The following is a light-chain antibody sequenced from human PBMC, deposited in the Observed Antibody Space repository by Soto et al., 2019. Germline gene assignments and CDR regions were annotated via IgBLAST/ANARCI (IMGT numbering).Light chain of an antibody. CDR2: AAS. Sequence: DIQMTQSPSSLSASVRDSVTITCRASQNIRNYLNWYQQKPGRAPKILIYAASSLQSGVPSRFSGGGSGTDFTLTITSLQPEDFATYYCQQSYSSPWTFGQGTRLEI. V-gene: IGKV1-39*01. CDR3: QQSYSSPWT. J-gene: IGKJ5*01. CDR1: QNIRNY.